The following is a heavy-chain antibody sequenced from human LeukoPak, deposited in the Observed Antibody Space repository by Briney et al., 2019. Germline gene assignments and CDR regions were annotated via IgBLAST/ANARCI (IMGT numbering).Heavy chain of an antibody. D-gene: IGHD2-2*01. CDR1: GGSFSGYY. CDR3: ARGRDIVVVPAARTYYMDV. Sequence: SETLSLTCAVYGGSFSGYYWSWIRRPPGKGLEWIGEINHSGSTNYNPSLKSRVTISVDTSKNQFSLKLSSVTAADTAVYYCARGRDIVVVPAARTYYMDVWGKGTTVTVSS. V-gene: IGHV4-34*01. CDR2: INHSGST. J-gene: IGHJ6*03.